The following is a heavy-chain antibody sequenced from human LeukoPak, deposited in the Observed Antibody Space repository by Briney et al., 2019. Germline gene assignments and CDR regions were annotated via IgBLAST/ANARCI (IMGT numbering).Heavy chain of an antibody. D-gene: IGHD4-17*01. J-gene: IGHJ4*02. V-gene: IGHV4-59*08. CDR2: INYIWRT. Sequence: PSETLSLTRTVVGGSISSYCWSWVRQPAGGGRGWVGYINYIWRTNDNPSVQRRVTISVDTSKNQSSLKLSSVPAADTAVYYCARHGGPGDYGDYGDYFDYWGQGTLVTVSS. CDR1: GGSISSYC. CDR3: ARHGGPGDYGDYGDYFDY.